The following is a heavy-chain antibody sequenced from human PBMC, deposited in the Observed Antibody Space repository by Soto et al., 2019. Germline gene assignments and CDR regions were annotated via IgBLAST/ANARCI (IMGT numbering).Heavy chain of an antibody. Sequence: QVQLVESGGGVVQPGRSLRLSCAASGFTFSSYGMHWVRQAPGKGLEWVAVISYDGSNKYYADSVKGRFTISRDNSKNTLYLQMNSLRAEDTAVYYCAKDLAQSKYCSSTSCYKGPFDYWGQGTLVTVSS. CDR1: GFTFSSYG. J-gene: IGHJ4*02. D-gene: IGHD2-2*02. CDR3: AKDLAQSKYCSSTSCYKGPFDY. V-gene: IGHV3-30*18. CDR2: ISYDGSNK.